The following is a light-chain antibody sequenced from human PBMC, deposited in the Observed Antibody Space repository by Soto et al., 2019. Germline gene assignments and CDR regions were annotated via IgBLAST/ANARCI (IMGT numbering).Light chain of an antibody. V-gene: IGLV2-8*01. CDR3: SSYTTSTLL. CDR2: EVS. J-gene: IGLJ2*01. CDR1: SSDVGDYTY. Sequence: QSALTQPPSSSGSPGQSVTISCTGTSSDVGDYTYVSWYQQHPGKAPKLMISEVSKRPSGVPDRFSGSKSGNTASLTVSGLQAEEEADYYCSSYTTSTLLFGGGTQLTVL.